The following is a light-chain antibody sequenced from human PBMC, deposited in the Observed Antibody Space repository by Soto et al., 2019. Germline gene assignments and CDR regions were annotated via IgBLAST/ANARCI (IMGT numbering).Light chain of an antibody. J-gene: IGKJ3*01. Sequence: EIVLTQSPGTLSLSPGERATLSCRASQSISSSYLAWYQQRPGQAPRLLIFGASYRATGIPDRFSGSGSGTDFTLTINRLEPEDFAVYYCQQYSSSPPEFTFGPGTKVDIK. CDR3: QQYSSSPPEFT. V-gene: IGKV3-20*01. CDR2: GAS. CDR1: QSISSSY.